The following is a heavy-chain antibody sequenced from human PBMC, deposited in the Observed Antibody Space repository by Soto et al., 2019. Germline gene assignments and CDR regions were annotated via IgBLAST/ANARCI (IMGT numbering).Heavy chain of an antibody. CDR1: GGSISNHF. J-gene: IGHJ4*02. CDR3: ARDRSGYYHFDN. V-gene: IGHV4-4*07. D-gene: IGHD3-22*01. CDR2: MYTSGST. Sequence: SETLSLTCTVSGGSISNHFWTWIRQPAGKGLEWIGRMYTSGSTNYNPSLKSRVTMSVDTSKNQFSLKLSSVTAADTAVYYCARDRSGYYHFDNWGQGTLVTVSS.